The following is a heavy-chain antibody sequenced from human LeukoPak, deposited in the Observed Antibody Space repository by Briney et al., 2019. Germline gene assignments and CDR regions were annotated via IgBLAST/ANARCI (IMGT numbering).Heavy chain of an antibody. CDR3: ARGPGGSGSYLNENWFDP. Sequence: ASVKVSCKASGYTFTSYGISWVRQAPGQGLEWMGWISAYNGNTNYAQKLQGRVTMTTDTSTSTAYMELRSLRSDDTAVYYCARGPGGSGSYLNENWFDPWGQGTLVTVSS. CDR1: GYTFTSYG. V-gene: IGHV1-18*01. CDR2: ISAYNGNT. J-gene: IGHJ5*02. D-gene: IGHD3-10*01.